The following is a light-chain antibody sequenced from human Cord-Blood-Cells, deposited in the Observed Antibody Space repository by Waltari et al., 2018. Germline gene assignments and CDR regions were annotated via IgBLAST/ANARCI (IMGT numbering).Light chain of an antibody. Sequence: QSALTQPASVSGSPGQSITISCTGTSSDVGSNNLVSWYQQHPGKAPKLMIYEVSKRPSGVSNRFSGSKSGNTASLTISGLQAEDEADYYCCSYAGSSTVFGGGTKLTVL. V-gene: IGLV2-23*02. CDR1: SSDVGSNNL. CDR3: CSYAGSSTV. CDR2: EVS. J-gene: IGLJ3*02.